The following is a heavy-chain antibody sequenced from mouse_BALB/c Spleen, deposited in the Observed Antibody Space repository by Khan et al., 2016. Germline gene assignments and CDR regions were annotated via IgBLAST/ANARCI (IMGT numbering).Heavy chain of an antibody. J-gene: IGHJ3*01. CDR1: GYTFTNYD. CDR3: ARNYYGSSSWFAY. CDR2: IFPGDGST. V-gene: IGHV1S56*01. D-gene: IGHD1-1*01. Sequence: QVQLKQSGAELVKPGASVRLSCQASGYTFTNYDINWVRQRPEQGLEWLGWIFPGDGSTKYNEKFKGKATLTTDKSSSTAYMQLSRLTSEDSAVSFCARNYYGSSSWFAYWGQGTLVTVSA.